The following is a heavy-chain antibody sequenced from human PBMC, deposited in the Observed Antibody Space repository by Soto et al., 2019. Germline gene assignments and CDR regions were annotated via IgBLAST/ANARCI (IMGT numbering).Heavy chain of an antibody. V-gene: IGHV3-30-3*01. CDR2: ISYDGSSK. CDR1: GFTFSIYA. Sequence: PGGALRLSCAASGFTFSIYAMHWVRHAPGQGLECVAVISYDGSSKYDADSVKGRFTISRDNSKNTLYLQMNSLRAEDTAVYYCARSMVYATYFDSWGQATLVPV. CDR3: ARSMVYATYFDS. J-gene: IGHJ4*02. D-gene: IGHD2-8*01.